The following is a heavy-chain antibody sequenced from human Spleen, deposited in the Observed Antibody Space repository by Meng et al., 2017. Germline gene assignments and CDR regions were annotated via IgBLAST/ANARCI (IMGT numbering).Heavy chain of an antibody. Sequence: GGSLRLSCAASGFTFDDYAMHWVRQAPGKGLEWVSGISWNSGSIGYADSVKGRFTISRDNAKNSLYLQMNSLRAEDTALYYCAKDLTDTAMVWGQGTLVTVSS. CDR1: GFTFDDYA. J-gene: IGHJ4*02. CDR3: AKDLTDTAMV. D-gene: IGHD5-18*01. CDR2: ISWNSGSI. V-gene: IGHV3-9*01.